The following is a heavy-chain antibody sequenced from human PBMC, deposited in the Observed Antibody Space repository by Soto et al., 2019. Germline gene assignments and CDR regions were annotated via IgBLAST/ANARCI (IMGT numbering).Heavy chain of an antibody. D-gene: IGHD4-4*01. V-gene: IGHV4-39*01. CDR1: GDSISGSPYY. CDR3: ANIRDYNNYGWFDP. J-gene: IGHJ5*02. CDR2: VYYSGTS. Sequence: XATLSLTFVVSGDSISGSPYYWAWIRQPPGKALEWIGSVYYSGTSYRNPSLKSRTTLSVDRSKNQFSLQLSSVTAADTAVYYCANIRDYNNYGWFDPWGPGSLVTVSS.